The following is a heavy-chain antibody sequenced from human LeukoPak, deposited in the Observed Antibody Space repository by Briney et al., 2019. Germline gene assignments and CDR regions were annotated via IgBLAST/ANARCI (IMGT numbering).Heavy chain of an antibody. Sequence: GGSLRLSCAASGFTFSSYAVHWVRQAPGKGLEWAAVISYDGSNKYYADSVKGRFTISRDNSKNTLYLQMNSLRAEDTAVYYCARDLSRSRPDCSGGSCYSVYWGQGTLVTVSS. CDR2: ISYDGSNK. J-gene: IGHJ4*02. CDR1: GFTFSSYA. V-gene: IGHV3-30*04. CDR3: ARDLSRSRPDCSGGSCYSVY. D-gene: IGHD2-15*01.